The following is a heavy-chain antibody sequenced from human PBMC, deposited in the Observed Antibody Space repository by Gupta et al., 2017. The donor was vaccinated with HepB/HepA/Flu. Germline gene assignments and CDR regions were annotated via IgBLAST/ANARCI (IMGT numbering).Heavy chain of an antibody. J-gene: IGHJ4*02. CDR2: ISKGGEEK. V-gene: IGHV3-7*01. CDR1: GFTYSSHW. CDR3: VRVRISYGVGSTMSDY. Sequence: DVQRAEPGRDLVRPGGSLRPSCEASGFTYSSHWMGWVRQVPGKGLACLATISKGGEEKFYLDSVKGRFTVSRDNAKDSLFLQVNSLRHEDTAVYYCVRVRISYGVGSTMSDYWGQGTLVTVSS. D-gene: IGHD3-10*02.